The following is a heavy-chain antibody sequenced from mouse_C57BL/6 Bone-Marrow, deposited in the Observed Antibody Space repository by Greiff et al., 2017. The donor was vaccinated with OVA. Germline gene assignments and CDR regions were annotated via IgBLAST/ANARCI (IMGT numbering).Heavy chain of an antibody. Sequence: EVQLQQSGAELVRPGASVKLSCTASGFNIKDDYMHWVKQRPEQGLEWIGWIDPENGDTEYASKFQGKATITADTSSNTAYLQLSSLTYEDTAVYYGTTPSYYSNYVDWYFDVWGTGTTVTVSS. CDR1: GFNIKDDY. CDR3: TTPSYYSNYVDWYFDV. CDR2: IDPENGDT. D-gene: IGHD2-5*01. J-gene: IGHJ1*03. V-gene: IGHV14-4*01.